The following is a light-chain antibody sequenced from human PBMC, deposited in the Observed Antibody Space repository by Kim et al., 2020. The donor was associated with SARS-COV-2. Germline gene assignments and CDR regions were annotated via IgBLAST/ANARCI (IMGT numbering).Light chain of an antibody. V-gene: IGLV1-40*01. CDR1: TANIGTPYD. Sequence: QSVLTQPPSVSGAPGQSVSISCTGSTANIGTPYDVHWYQQLPGEAPKLLIFGNTNRPSGVPDRFSGSKSGSSATLAITGLQAEDEADYYCQSFDRSLSGWVFGGGTQLTVL. CDR3: QSFDRSLSGWV. CDR2: GNT. J-gene: IGLJ3*02.